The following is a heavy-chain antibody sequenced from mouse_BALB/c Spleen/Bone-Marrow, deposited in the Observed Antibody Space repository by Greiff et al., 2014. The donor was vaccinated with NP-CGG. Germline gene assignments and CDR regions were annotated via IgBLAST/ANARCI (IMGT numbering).Heavy chain of an antibody. V-gene: IGHV1-69*02. CDR2: IYPSDSYT. CDR3: TRYGNSHYHAMDY. D-gene: IGHD1-1*01. Sequence: VQLQQSGAELVRPGASVKLSCRASGYTFTSYWINWVKQRPGQGLEWIGNIYPSDSYTNYNQRFKDRATLTVDKSSSTAYMQLSSPTSEDSAVYYCTRYGNSHYHAMDYWGQGTSVTVSS. J-gene: IGHJ4*01. CDR1: GYTFTSYW.